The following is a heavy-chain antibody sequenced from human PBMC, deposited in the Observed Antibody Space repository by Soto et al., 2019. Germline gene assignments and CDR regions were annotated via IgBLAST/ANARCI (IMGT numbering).Heavy chain of an antibody. CDR2: IIPVFGTA. CDR1: GGTISSYA. D-gene: IGHD3-22*01. CDR3: AAYYYDSGGYYYFDY. J-gene: IGHJ4*02. V-gene: IGHV1-69*01. Sequence: QMQLVQSGAEVKRPGSSVKASCKASGGTISSYAINWVRQAPGQGLEWMGGIIPVFGTANYAQKFQGRVTITADESTSTAYMDLSSLRSEDTAVYYCAAYYYDSGGYYYFDYWGQGTLVTVSS.